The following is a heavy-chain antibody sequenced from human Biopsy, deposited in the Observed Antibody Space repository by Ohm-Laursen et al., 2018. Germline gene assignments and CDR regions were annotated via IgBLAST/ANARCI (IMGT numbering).Heavy chain of an antibody. D-gene: IGHD1-1*01. V-gene: IGHV1-24*01. J-gene: IGHJ4*02. CDR1: GYTLTELS. Sequence: SVKVSCKVSGYTLTELSMHWVRQAPGKGLEWMGGFAPENGKTVYAQNFQARVSMTEDTSTDTAYMELRSLRSEDTAVYYCAADINVWNANYWGQGTQVAVSS. CDR2: FAPENGKT. CDR3: AADINVWNANY.